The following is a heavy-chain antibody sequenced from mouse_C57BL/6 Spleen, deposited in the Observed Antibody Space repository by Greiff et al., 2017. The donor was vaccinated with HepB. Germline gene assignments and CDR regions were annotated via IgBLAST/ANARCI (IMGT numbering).Heavy chain of an antibody. Sequence: EVQGVESGGGLVKPGGSLKLSCAASGFTFSDYGMHWVRQAPEKGLEWVAYISSGSSTIYYADTVKGRFTISRDNAKNTLFLQMTSLRSEDTAMYYCARTDTTVVATRYFDVWGTGTTVTVSS. J-gene: IGHJ1*03. CDR3: ARTDTTVVATRYFDV. CDR1: GFTFSDYG. D-gene: IGHD1-1*01. CDR2: ISSGSSTI. V-gene: IGHV5-17*01.